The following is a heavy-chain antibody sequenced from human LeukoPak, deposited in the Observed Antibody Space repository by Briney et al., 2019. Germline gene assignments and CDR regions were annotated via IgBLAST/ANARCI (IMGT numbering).Heavy chain of an antibody. CDR1: GGSISSYY. J-gene: IGHJ4*02. CDR3: ATAPLWGGTLFFDY. Sequence: SENLSLTCTLPGGSISSYYWSCIRQPPGKGLEWSWYIYYSGSTNYNPSLKSRVTISVDTSKNQFSLQLSSVTAADTAVYYCATAPLWGGTLFFDYWGQGTLVTVSS. D-gene: IGHD3-3*01. V-gene: IGHV4-59*01. CDR2: IYYSGST.